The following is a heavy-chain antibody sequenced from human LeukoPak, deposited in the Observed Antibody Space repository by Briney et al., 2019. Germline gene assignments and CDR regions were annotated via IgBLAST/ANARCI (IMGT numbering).Heavy chain of an antibody. J-gene: IGHJ2*01. D-gene: IGHD7-27*01. CDR1: GFTFGTYG. CDR2: IAGSSTWT. CDR3: ARELVSLGTGYFDL. Sequence: GGSLRLSCEASGFTFGTYGMTWVRQSPGKGLEWVSGIAGSSTWTYYADSVRGRFTISRDNARNTLHLQMNNLTADDTAIYYCARELVSLGTGYFDLWGRGTLVTVSS. V-gene: IGHV3-23*01.